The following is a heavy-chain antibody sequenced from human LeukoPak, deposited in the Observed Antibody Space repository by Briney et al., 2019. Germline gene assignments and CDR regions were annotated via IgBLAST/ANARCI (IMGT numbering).Heavy chain of an antibody. CDR2: ISYDGSNK. J-gene: IGHJ3*02. V-gene: IGHV3-30-3*01. Sequence: GGSLRLSCAASGFTFSSYAMHWVRQAPGKGLEWVAVISYDGSNKYYADSVKGRFTISRDNSKNTLYLQMNSLRAEDTAVYYCARGTDIVVVVAATNHDAFDIWGQGTMVTVSS. CDR3: ARGTDIVVVVAATNHDAFDI. CDR1: GFTFSSYA. D-gene: IGHD2-15*01.